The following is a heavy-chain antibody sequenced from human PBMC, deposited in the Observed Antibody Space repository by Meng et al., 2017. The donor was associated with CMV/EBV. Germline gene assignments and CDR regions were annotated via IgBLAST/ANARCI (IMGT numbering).Heavy chain of an antibody. D-gene: IGHD6-19*01. Sequence: GESLKISCAASGFTFSDYYMSWIRQGPGKGLEWVSYISSSGSTIYYADSVKGRFAISRDNAKNSLYLQMNSLRAEDTAVYYCARDIGLSQQWQSNDWFDPWGQGTLVTVSS. V-gene: IGHV3-11*04. CDR3: ARDIGLSQQWQSNDWFDP. J-gene: IGHJ5*02. CDR2: ISSSGSTI. CDR1: GFTFSDYY.